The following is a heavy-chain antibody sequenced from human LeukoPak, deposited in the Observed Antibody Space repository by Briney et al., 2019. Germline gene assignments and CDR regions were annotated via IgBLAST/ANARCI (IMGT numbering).Heavy chain of an antibody. CDR3: ARGSQDYYDSSGYVNFDY. J-gene: IGHJ4*02. V-gene: IGHV4-38-2*01. CDR1: GYSISSGYY. Sequence: KPSETLSLTCAVSGYSISSGYYWGWIRQPPGKGLEWIGSIYHSGSTYYNPSLKSRVTISVDTSKNQFSLKLSSVTAADTAVYYCARGSQDYYDSSGYVNFDYWGQGTLVTVSS. D-gene: IGHD3-22*01. CDR2: IYHSGST.